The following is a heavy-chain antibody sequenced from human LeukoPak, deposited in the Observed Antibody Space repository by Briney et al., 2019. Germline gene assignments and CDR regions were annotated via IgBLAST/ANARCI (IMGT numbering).Heavy chain of an antibody. CDR2: ISSSSSTI. CDR3: AKDEVLTGDPVLFDY. J-gene: IGHJ4*02. D-gene: IGHD7-27*01. CDR1: GFIFSSYS. Sequence: PGGSLRLSCAASGFIFSSYSMDWVRQAPGKGLEWVSSISSSSSTIYYADSVKGRFTISRDNSKNTLYLQMNSLRAEDTAVYYCAKDEVLTGDPVLFDYWGQGTLVTVSS. V-gene: IGHV3-48*01.